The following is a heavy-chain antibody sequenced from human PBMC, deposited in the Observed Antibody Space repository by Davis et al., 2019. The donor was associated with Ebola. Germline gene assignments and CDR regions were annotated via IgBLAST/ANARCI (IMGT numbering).Heavy chain of an antibody. CDR1: GGTFSSYA. Sequence: AASVKVSCKASGGTFSSYAISWVRQAPGQGLEWMGGIIPIFGTANYAQKFQGRVTITADKSTSTAYMELSSLRSEDTAVYYCARVFTRGLLYHWYFDLWGRGTLVTVSS. CDR3: ARVFTRGLLYHWYFDL. J-gene: IGHJ2*01. V-gene: IGHV1-69*06. D-gene: IGHD3-10*01. CDR2: IIPIFGTA.